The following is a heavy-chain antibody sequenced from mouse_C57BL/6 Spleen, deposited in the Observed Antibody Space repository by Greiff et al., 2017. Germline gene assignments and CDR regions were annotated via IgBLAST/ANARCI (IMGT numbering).Heavy chain of an antibody. CDR2: IYPGDGDT. CDR1: GYAFSSYW. V-gene: IGHV1-80*01. J-gene: IGHJ2*01. CDR3: AKTAQAKYYFDY. Sequence: QVQLQQSGAELVKPGASVKISCKASGYAFSSYWLYWVKQRPGKGLEWIGQIYPGDGDTNYNGKFKGKATLTADKSSSTAYMQLSSLTSEDSAVYFCAKTAQAKYYFDYWGQGTTLTVSS. D-gene: IGHD3-2*02.